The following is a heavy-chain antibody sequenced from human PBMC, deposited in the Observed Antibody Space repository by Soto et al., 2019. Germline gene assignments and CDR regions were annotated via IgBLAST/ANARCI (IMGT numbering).Heavy chain of an antibody. CDR1: GGSISSYY. Sequence: SETLSLTCTVSGGSISSYYWSWIRQPPGKGLEWIGYIYYSGSTNYNPSLKSRVTISVDTSKNQFSLKLSSVTAADTAVYYCARHERNFITTVNNWGQGTLVTVSS. D-gene: IGHD4-17*01. CDR3: ARHERNFITTVNN. CDR2: IYYSGST. V-gene: IGHV4-59*08. J-gene: IGHJ4*02.